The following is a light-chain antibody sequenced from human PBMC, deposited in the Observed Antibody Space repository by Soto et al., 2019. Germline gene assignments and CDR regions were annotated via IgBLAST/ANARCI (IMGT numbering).Light chain of an antibody. J-gene: IGLJ1*01. Sequence: QSVLTQPASVSGSPGQSITISCTGTSSDVGSYNLVSWYQQHPGKAHKLIIYEVSKRPSGVSNGFSGSKSGNTASLTISGLQAEDEADYYCCSYAGSRTYVFGTGTKVTVL. V-gene: IGLV2-23*02. CDR3: CSYAGSRTYV. CDR1: SSDVGSYNL. CDR2: EVS.